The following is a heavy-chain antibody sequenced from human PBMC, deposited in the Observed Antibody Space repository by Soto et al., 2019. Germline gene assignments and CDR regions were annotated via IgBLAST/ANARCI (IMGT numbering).Heavy chain of an antibody. V-gene: IGHV1-2*02. J-gene: IGHJ4*02. CDR3: ARPGYSSGWLFDY. CDR2: INPNSGGT. Sequence: ASVKVSCKAPGYTFTGYYMHWVRQAPGQGLEWMGWINPNSGGTNYEQKFQGRVTMAKDTSISKAYMELSRLRSDDTAVYYCARPGYSSGWLFDYWGQGTLVTVSS. D-gene: IGHD6-19*01. CDR1: GYTFTGYY.